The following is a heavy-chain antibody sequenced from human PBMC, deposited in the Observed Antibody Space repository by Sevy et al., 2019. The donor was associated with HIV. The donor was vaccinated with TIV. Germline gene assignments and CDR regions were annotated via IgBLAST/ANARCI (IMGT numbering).Heavy chain of an antibody. CDR2: IYYSGST. V-gene: IGHV4-31*03. CDR3: ARDDSNYGWFDP. Sequence: SETLSLTCTVSGGSISSGGYYWSWIRQHPGKGLEWIGYIYYSGSTYYNPSLKSRVTISVDKSKNQFSLKLSSVTAADTAVYYCARDDSNYGWFDPWGQGTLVTVSS. D-gene: IGHD4-4*01. J-gene: IGHJ5*02. CDR1: GGSISSGGYY.